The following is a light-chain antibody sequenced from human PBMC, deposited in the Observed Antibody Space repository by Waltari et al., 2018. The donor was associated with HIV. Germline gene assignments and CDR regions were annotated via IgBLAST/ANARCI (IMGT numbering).Light chain of an antibody. J-gene: IGKJ4*01. CDR1: HSILYRPTNRSY. CDR3: QQYYGSPLT. CDR2: RAS. V-gene: IGKV4-1*01. Sequence: IVMTLSPDFLVVSLGARATTNLKTSHSILYRPTNRSYIAWYQQRPSTPPRLLFYRASTRESGVPDRFSGSGSGTEFSLTISSLQAEDVAVYYCQQYYGSPLTFGGGTKVEIK.